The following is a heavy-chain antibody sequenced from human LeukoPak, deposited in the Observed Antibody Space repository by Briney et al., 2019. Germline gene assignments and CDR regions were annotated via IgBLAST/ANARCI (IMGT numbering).Heavy chain of an antibody. V-gene: IGHV3-7*01. CDR1: GFTFSNYW. CDR3: AREVATGTGAYNY. CDR2: VEKDGSGK. J-gene: IGHJ4*02. D-gene: IGHD6-13*01. Sequence: GGSLRLSCAASGFTFSNYWMAWVRQAPGKGLEWVANVEKDGSGKNYVDSVRGRFIISRDNAKNSLYLQMNSLRVEDTAVYFCAREVATGTGAYNYWGQGTLVTVSS.